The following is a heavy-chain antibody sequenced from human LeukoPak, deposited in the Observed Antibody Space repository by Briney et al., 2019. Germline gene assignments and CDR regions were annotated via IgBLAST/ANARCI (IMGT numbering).Heavy chain of an antibody. CDR1: GFTFSSYG. CDR3: AKDAQGGSLDY. Sequence: GGSLRLSCAASGFTFSSYGMHWVRRAPGKGLEWVAVISYDGSNKYYADSVKGRFTISRDNSKNTLYLQMNSLRAEDTAVYYCAKDAQGGSLDYWGQGTLVTVSS. D-gene: IGHD3-16*01. V-gene: IGHV3-30*18. J-gene: IGHJ4*02. CDR2: ISYDGSNK.